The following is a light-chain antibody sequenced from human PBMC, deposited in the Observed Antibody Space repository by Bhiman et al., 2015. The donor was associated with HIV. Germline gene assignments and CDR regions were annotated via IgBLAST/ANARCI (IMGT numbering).Light chain of an antibody. Sequence: QSVLTQPPSVSAAPGQKVTISCSGSSSNIGNNYVSWYQQLPGTAPKLLIYGNSNRPSGVPDRFSGSKSGTSASLAITGLQAEDEADYYCQSYDSSLYVFGTGTKVTVL. CDR2: GNS. CDR3: QSYDSSLYV. J-gene: IGLJ1*01. CDR1: SSNIGNNY. V-gene: IGLV1-40*01.